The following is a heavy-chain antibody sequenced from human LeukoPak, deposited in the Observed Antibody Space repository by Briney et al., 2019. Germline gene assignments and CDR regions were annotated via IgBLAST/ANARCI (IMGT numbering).Heavy chain of an antibody. V-gene: IGHV4-59*08. CDR3: ARQRYSSGWYRD. CDR2: IYYSGST. Sequence: SETLSLTCTVSGGSISSYYWSWIRQPPGKGLEWIGYIYYSGSTNYNPSLKSRVTISVDTSKNQFSLKLSSVTAADTAVYYCARQRYSSGWYRDWDQGTLVTVSS. J-gene: IGHJ4*02. D-gene: IGHD6-19*01. CDR1: GGSISSYY.